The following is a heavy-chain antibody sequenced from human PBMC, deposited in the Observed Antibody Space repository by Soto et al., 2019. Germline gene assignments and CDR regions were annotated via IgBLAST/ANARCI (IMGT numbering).Heavy chain of an antibody. CDR1: GGSISSGGYY. CDR2: IYYSGST. Sequence: PSETLSLTCTVSGGSISSGGYYWSWIRQHPGKGLERIGYIYYSGSTYYNPSLKSRVTISVDTSKNQFSLKLSSVTAADTAVYYCATGSRGSGAAFDIWGQGTMVTVSS. CDR3: ATGSRGSGAAFDI. V-gene: IGHV4-31*03. D-gene: IGHD7-27*01. J-gene: IGHJ3*02.